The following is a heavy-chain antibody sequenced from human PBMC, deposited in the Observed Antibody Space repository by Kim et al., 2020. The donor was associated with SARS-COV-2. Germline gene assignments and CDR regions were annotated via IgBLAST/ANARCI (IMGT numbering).Heavy chain of an antibody. CDR1: GFTFSNAW. Sequence: GGSLRLSCAASGFTFSNAWMSWVRQAPGKGLEWVGRIKSKTDGGTTDYAAPVKGRFTISRDDSKNTLYLQMNSLKTEDTAVYYCTTLYGSGSSPFDYWGQGTLVTVSS. J-gene: IGHJ4*02. CDR3: TTLYGSGSSPFDY. D-gene: IGHD3-10*01. CDR2: IKSKTDGGTT. V-gene: IGHV3-15*01.